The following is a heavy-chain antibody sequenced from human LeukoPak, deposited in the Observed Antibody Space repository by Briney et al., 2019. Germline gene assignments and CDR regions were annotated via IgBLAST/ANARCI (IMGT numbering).Heavy chain of an antibody. V-gene: IGHV4-59*12. Sequence: KPSETLSLTCTVSGGSISSYYWSWIRQPPGKGLEWIGYIYYSGSTNYNPSLKSRVTMSVDTSKNQFSLKLSSVTAADTAVYYCARDELKGLGSSEAFDIWGQGTMVTVSS. D-gene: IGHD2-2*01. CDR3: ARDELKGLGSSEAFDI. CDR1: GGSISSYY. J-gene: IGHJ3*02. CDR2: IYYSGST.